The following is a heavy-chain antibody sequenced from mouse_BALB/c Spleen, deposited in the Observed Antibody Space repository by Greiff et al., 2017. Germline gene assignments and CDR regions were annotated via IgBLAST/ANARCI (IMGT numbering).Heavy chain of an antibody. CDR3: ARSLGYAMDY. CDR1: GYTFTDYA. CDR2: ISTYYGDA. D-gene: IGHD3-1*01. V-gene: IGHV1S137*01. Sequence: QVQLQQSGAELVRPGVSVKISCKGSGYTFTDYAMHWVKQSHAKSLEWIGVISTYYGDASYNQKFKGKATMTVDKSSSTAYMELARLTSEDSAIYYCARSLGYAMDYWGQGTSVTVSS. J-gene: IGHJ4*01.